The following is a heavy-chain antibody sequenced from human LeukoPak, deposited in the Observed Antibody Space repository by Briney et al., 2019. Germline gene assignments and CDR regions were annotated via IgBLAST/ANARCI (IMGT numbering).Heavy chain of an antibody. CDR2: IRPDGDRT. J-gene: IGHJ4*02. D-gene: IGHD6-19*01. Sequence: GGSLRLSCAASGLTFSTYAITWVREGPGGGLGWVSAIRPDGDRTYYANSVRGRFTISRDNSKDTVYLQINGLRVEDTAVYYCAREQSGTRGWYTVDYWGQGTLVTVSS. V-gene: IGHV3-23*01. CDR1: GLTFSTYA. CDR3: AREQSGTRGWYTVDY.